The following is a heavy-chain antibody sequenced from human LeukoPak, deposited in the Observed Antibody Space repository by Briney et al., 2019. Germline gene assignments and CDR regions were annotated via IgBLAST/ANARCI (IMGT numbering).Heavy chain of an antibody. CDR1: GYNFITYW. CDR3: ARHAYSGSLHNP. J-gene: IGHJ5*02. Sequence: GESLKISCKGSGYNFITYWIAWVRQTPGKGLEWIGIIYPGDSTTRYSPSFRGQVTMSADQSTNTAYLQWSSLKTSDTAMYYCARHAYSGSLHNPWGQGTLVTVSS. D-gene: IGHD1-26*01. V-gene: IGHV5-51*01. CDR2: IYPGDSTT.